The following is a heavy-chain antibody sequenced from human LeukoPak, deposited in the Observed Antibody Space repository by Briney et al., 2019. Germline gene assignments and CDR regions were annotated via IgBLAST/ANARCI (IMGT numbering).Heavy chain of an antibody. J-gene: IGHJ3*02. CDR3: SRDKGGYDFWSGSGDAFDI. V-gene: IGHV4-39*07. D-gene: IGHD3-3*01. Sequence: SETLSLTCTVSGGSISSSSYYWGWIRQPPGKGLEWIGSIYYSGSTYYNPSLKSRVTISVDTSKNQFSLKLSSVTAADTAVYYGSRDKGGYDFWSGSGDAFDIWGQGTMVTVSS. CDR2: IYYSGST. CDR1: GGSISSSSYY.